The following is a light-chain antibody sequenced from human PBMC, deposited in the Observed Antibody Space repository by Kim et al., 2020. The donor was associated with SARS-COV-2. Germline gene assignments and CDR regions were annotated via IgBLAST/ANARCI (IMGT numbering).Light chain of an antibody. V-gene: IGLV1-40*01. CDR2: GHT. CDR3: QSYDSSLNSYV. J-gene: IGLJ1*01. Sequence: QWVTISCTGTFSDIGAGYDVRWYQQVPGAAPKLLIYGHTNRPSGVPDRFSGSKSDTSASLAITELQPEDEADYYCQSYDSSLNSYVFGTGTKVTVL. CDR1: FSDIGAGYD.